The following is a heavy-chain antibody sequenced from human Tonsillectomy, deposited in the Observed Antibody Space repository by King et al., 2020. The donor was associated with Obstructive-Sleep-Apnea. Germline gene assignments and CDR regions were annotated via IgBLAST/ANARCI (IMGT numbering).Heavy chain of an antibody. CDR2: IRQDGSEK. CDR3: AGIVFSALASDY. CDR1: GFTFSSYW. V-gene: IGHV3-7*01. Sequence: VQLVESGGGLVQPGGSLRLSCAASGFTFSSYWMSWVRQAPGKGLEWVAKIRQDGSEKNYVDSVKGRFTISRDNAKNSLYLQMNSLRAEDTAVYYCAGIVFSALASDYWGQGTLVTVSS. D-gene: IGHD3-3*02. J-gene: IGHJ4*02.